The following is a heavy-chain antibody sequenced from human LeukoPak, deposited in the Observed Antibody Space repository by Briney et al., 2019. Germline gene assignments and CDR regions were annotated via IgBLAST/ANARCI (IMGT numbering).Heavy chain of an antibody. V-gene: IGHV3-21*01. CDR1: GFTFSSYS. CDR2: ISSSSSYI. J-gene: IGHJ3*02. CDR3: ASQDFTGAFDI. D-gene: IGHD2-8*02. Sequence: GGSLRLSCAASGFTFSSYSMNWVRQAPGKGLEWVPSISSSSSYIYYADSVKGRFTISRDNAKNSLYLQMNSLRAEDTAVYYCASQDFTGAFDIWGQGTMVTVSS.